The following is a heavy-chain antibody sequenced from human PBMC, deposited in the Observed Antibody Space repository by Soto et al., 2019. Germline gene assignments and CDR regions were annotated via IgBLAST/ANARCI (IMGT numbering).Heavy chain of an antibody. Sequence: GGSLRLSCAASGFTFSSYGMHWVRQAPGKGLEWVAVIWYDGSNKYYADSVKGRFTISRDNSKNTLYLQMNSLRAEDTAVYYCARDGKNWNLDYWGQGTLVTVSS. D-gene: IGHD1-1*01. V-gene: IGHV3-33*01. CDR1: GFTFSSYG. CDR2: IWYDGSNK. J-gene: IGHJ4*02. CDR3: ARDGKNWNLDY.